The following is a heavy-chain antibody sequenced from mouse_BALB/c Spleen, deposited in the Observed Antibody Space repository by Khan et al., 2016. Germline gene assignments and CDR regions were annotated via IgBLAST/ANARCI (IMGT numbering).Heavy chain of an antibody. Sequence: QIQLVQSGPELKKPGETVKISCKASGYTFTNYGMNWVKQAPGKGLKWMGWINTNTGEPTYAEEFKGRFAFSLETSASTAYLQINNLKNEDTATXFCAEDYYGSNWFAYWCQGTLVTVSA. CDR1: GYTFTNYG. D-gene: IGHD1-1*01. J-gene: IGHJ3*01. CDR2: INTNTGEP. V-gene: IGHV9-3*02. CDR3: AEDYYGSNWFAY.